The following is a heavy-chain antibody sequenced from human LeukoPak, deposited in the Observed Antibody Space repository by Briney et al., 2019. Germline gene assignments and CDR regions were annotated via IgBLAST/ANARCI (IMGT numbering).Heavy chain of an antibody. D-gene: IGHD1-14*01. Sequence: ASVKVSCKAPGYTFTSYAMHWVRQAPGQRLEWMGWINAGNGNTKYSQKFQGRVTITRDTSASTAYMELSSLRSEDTAVYYCARGSVNRNWFDPWGQGTLVTVSS. V-gene: IGHV1-3*01. CDR2: INAGNGNT. J-gene: IGHJ5*02. CDR3: ARGSVNRNWFDP. CDR1: GYTFTSYA.